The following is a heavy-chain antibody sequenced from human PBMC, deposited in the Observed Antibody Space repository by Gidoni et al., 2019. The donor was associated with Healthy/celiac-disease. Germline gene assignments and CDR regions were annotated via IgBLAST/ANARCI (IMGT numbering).Heavy chain of an antibody. CDR3: ARAVAGTGYYYYYGMDV. CDR2: INHSGST. J-gene: IGHJ6*02. Sequence: QVQLQQWGAGLLKPSETLSLTCAVYGGSFSGYYWSWIRQPPGKGLEWIWEINHSGSTNYNPSLKSRVTISVDTSKNQFSLKLSSVTAADTAVYYCARAVAGTGYYYYYGMDVWGQGTTVTVSS. V-gene: IGHV4-34*01. CDR1: GGSFSGYY. D-gene: IGHD6-19*01.